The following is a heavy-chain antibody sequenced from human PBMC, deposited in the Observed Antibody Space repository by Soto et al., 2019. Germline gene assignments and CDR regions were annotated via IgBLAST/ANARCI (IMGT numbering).Heavy chain of an antibody. Sequence: QVQLVESGGGVVQPGRSLRLSCAASGFTFSNYGMHWVRQAPGKGLEWVALISYDGSKKKLADSVNGRFTISRDNSKNTLYLQMNSLRDEDTAVYYCAKEVARAVAGTFYVDYWGQGTLVTVSS. CDR1: GFTFSNYG. V-gene: IGHV3-30*18. CDR2: ISYDGSKK. J-gene: IGHJ4*02. D-gene: IGHD6-19*01. CDR3: AKEVARAVAGTFYVDY.